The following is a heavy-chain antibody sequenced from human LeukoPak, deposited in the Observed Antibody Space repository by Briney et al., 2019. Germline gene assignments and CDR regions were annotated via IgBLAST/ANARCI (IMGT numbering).Heavy chain of an antibody. CDR3: ARRALWFGELYFDP. D-gene: IGHD3-10*01. J-gene: IGHJ5*02. Sequence: SETLSLTCTVSGVSISSSNSYWGWIRQPPGKGLEWIGSIYYSGSTYYNPSLKSRVTISVDTSKNQFSLKLSSVTAADTAVYYCARRALWFGELYFDPWGQGTLVTVSS. CDR1: GVSISSSNSY. V-gene: IGHV4-39*07. CDR2: IYYSGST.